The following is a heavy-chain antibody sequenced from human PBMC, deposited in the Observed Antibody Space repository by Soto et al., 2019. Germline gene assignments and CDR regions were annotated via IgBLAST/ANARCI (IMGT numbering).Heavy chain of an antibody. V-gene: IGHV3-30-3*01. Sequence: QVQVVESGGGVVQPGRSLRLSCAASGFTFNMYAMHWVRQAPGKGLEWLAVISYDGSQIYYADSVQGRFTISRDNSKNTLYLQMNSLRADDTAVYYCSREVVAPEGYYYGMDVWGQGTTVTVSS. CDR1: GFTFNMYA. CDR2: ISYDGSQI. CDR3: SREVVAPEGYYYGMDV. D-gene: IGHD2-15*01. J-gene: IGHJ6*02.